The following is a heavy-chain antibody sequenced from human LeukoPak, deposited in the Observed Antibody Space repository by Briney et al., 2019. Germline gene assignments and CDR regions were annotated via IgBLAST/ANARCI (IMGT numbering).Heavy chain of an antibody. V-gene: IGHV1-69*01. CDR1: GGTLSSYA. CDR2: IIPIFGTA. J-gene: IGHJ4*02. CDR3: ARESFGGSPLVH. D-gene: IGHD2-15*01. Sequence: SVKVSCKASGGTLSSYAISWVRQAPGQGLEWMGGIIPIFGTANYAQKFQGRVTITADESTSTAYMELSSLRSEDTAVYYCARESFGGSPLVHWGQGTLVTVSS.